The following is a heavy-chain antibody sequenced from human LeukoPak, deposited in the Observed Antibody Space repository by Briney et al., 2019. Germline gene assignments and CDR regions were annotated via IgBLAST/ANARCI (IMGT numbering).Heavy chain of an antibody. CDR1: GFTFSDYY. CDR2: ISSSSSYT. V-gene: IGHV3-11*06. J-gene: IGHJ4*02. Sequence: PGGSLRLSCAASGFTFSDYYMGWIRQAPGKGLEWVSYISSSSSYTNYADSVKGRFTISRDNAKNSLYLQMNSLRAEDTAVYYCARASGSYSPIDYWGQGTLVTVSS. D-gene: IGHD1-26*01. CDR3: ARASGSYSPIDY.